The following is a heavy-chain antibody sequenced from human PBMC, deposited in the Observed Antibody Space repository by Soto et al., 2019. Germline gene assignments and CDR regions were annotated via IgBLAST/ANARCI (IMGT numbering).Heavy chain of an antibody. J-gene: IGHJ4*02. D-gene: IGHD6-13*01. CDR2: ISWDGGST. CDR1: GFTFNDYA. V-gene: IGHV3-43D*03. Sequence: GGSLRLSCAASGFTFNDYAMHWVRQAPGKGLEWVSLISWDGGSTYYADSVKGRFTISRENSKNSLYLQMNSLRAEDTALYYCATCRLAAAGIAAGWGQGTLVTVSS. CDR3: ATCRLAAAGIAAG.